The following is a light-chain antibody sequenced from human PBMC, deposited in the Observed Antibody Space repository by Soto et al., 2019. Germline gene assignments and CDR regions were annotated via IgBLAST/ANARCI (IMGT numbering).Light chain of an antibody. CDR1: SSNIGAGYD. V-gene: IGLV1-40*01. CDR2: GNI. CDR3: QSYDSSLSDVV. Sequence: QSVLTQPPSVSGAPGQRVTISCTGSSSNIGAGYDVHWYQQLPGTAPKLLIYGNINRPSGLPDRFSGSKSGTSASLAITGLQAEDEADYYCQSYDSSLSDVVFGGGTKLTVL. J-gene: IGLJ2*01.